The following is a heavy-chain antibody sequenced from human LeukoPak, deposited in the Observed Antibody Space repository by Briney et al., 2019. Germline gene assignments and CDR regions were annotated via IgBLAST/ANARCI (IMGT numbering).Heavy chain of an antibody. V-gene: IGHV4-61*02. CDR1: GGSISSGSYY. J-gene: IGHJ3*02. Sequence: SETLSLTCTVSGGSISSGSYYWSWIRQPAGKGLEWIGRIYTSGSTNYNPSLKSRVTISVDTSKNQFSLKLSSVTAADTAVYYCAMSWPTGPQRYDSSGYLSGGNAFDIWGQGTMVTVSS. CDR3: AMSWPTGPQRYDSSGYLSGGNAFDI. D-gene: IGHD3-22*01. CDR2: IYTSGST.